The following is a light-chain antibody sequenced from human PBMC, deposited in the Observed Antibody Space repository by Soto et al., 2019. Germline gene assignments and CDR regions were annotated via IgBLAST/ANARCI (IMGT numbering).Light chain of an antibody. CDR3: QQYNSYSGT. V-gene: IGKV1-5*01. J-gene: IGKJ2*01. CDR2: DAS. CDR1: QSISSW. Sequence: DIRMTQSPSTLSASVGDRVTITCRASQSISSWLAWYQQKPGKAPKLLIYDASSLESGVPSRFSGSGSGTEFTLTISSLQPDDFATYYCQQYNSYSGTFGQGTKLEIK.